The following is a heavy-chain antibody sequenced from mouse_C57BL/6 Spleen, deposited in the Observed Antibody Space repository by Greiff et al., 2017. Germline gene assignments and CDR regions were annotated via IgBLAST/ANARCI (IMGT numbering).Heavy chain of an antibody. D-gene: IGHD1-1*01. CDR3: ARGGYGSDYFDY. CDR1: GYTFTDYN. CDR2: INPNNGGT. J-gene: IGHJ2*01. V-gene: IGHV1-18*01. Sequence: EVKLVESGPELVKPGASVKIPCKASGYTFTDYNMDWVKQSHGKSLEWIGDINPNNGGTIYNQKFKGKATLTVDKSSSTAYMELRSLTSEDTAVYYCARGGYGSDYFDYWGQGTTLTVSS.